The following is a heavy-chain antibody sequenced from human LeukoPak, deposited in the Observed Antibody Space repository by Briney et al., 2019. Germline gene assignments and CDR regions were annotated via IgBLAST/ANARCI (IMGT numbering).Heavy chain of an antibody. V-gene: IGHV3-48*03. J-gene: IGHJ6*04. CDR3: ARDGTPIYSGGWVYRDV. CDR2: ISASGTLT. D-gene: IGHD6-25*01. Sequence: SGGSLRLSCAASGFSFSSYEMNWVRQAPGRGLEWISYISASGTLTHYADSVEGRFTISRDNAKNSLYLQMNSLRGEDTAVYYCARDGTPIYSGGWVYRDVWGKGTRVTIPS. CDR1: GFSFSSYE.